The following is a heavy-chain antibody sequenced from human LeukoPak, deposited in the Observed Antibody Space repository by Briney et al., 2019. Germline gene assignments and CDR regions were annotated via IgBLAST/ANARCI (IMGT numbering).Heavy chain of an antibody. V-gene: IGHV1-18*01. Sequence: ASVKVSCKASGYTFTGYGISWVRQAPGQGREWMGWISAYNGNTNYAQKLQGRVTMTTDTSTSTAYMELRSLRSDDTAVYYCARALTTVTTYYWGQGTLVTVSS. CDR1: GYTFTGYG. CDR2: ISAYNGNT. D-gene: IGHD4-17*01. J-gene: IGHJ4*02. CDR3: ARALTTVTTYY.